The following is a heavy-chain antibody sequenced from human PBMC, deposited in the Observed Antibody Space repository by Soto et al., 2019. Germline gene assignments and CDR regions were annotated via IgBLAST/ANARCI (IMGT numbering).Heavy chain of an antibody. D-gene: IGHD6-19*01. V-gene: IGHV5-51*01. J-gene: IGHJ4*02. CDR1: GFNFTTYW. CDR3: ARVAVAGDRPAFVFDY. Sequence: PGESLKISCQGSGFNFTTYWIAWVRQMPGKGLEWMGIIYPDDSDTTYSPSFRGQVTMSADKSISTAYLQWSSLKASDTAMYYCARVAVAGDRPAFVFDYWGQGSRVIVSS. CDR2: IYPDDSDT.